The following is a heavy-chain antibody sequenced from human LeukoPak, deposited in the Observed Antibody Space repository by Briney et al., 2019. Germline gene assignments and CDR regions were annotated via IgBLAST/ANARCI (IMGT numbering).Heavy chain of an antibody. CDR1: GGSFSSYY. Sequence: SETLSLTCTVSGGSFSSYYWSWIRQPAGKGLEWIGRIYTSGSTNYNPSLKSRVTMSVDTSKNQFSLKLSSVPAADTAVYYCARVPFNVSAFDIWGQGTMVTVST. V-gene: IGHV4-4*07. CDR2: IYTSGST. D-gene: IGHD2/OR15-2a*01. J-gene: IGHJ3*02. CDR3: ARVPFNVSAFDI.